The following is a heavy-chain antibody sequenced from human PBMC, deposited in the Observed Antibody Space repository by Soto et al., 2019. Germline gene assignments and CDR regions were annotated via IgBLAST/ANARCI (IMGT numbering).Heavy chain of an antibody. D-gene: IGHD5-12*01. CDR2: IFSSGST. J-gene: IGHJ4*02. Sequence: SETLSLTCTVSGGSINTFYWSWVRQPAGKGLEWIGRIFSSGSTSFNPSLESRVAMSVDTSKNHFSLNLSSATAADMAVYYCAREGSYSAYNFAHGIQLWSFDFWGQGALVTVSS. V-gene: IGHV4-4*07. CDR3: AREGSYSAYNFAHGIQLWSFDF. CDR1: GGSINTFY.